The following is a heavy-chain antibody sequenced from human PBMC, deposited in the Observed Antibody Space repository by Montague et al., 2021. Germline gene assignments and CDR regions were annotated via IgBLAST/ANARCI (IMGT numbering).Heavy chain of an antibody. Sequence: SLSLSCSASGFTFSSYDMHWVRQATGKGLEWVSAIGTAGDTYYPGSVRGRFTISRENAKNSLYLQMNSLRAGDTAVYYCARGAHSSGYYGYYYYYGMDVWGQGTTVTVSS. J-gene: IGHJ6*02. CDR3: ARGAHSSGYYGYYYYYGMDV. V-gene: IGHV3-13*04. CDR2: IGTAGDT. CDR1: GFTFSSYD. D-gene: IGHD3-22*01.